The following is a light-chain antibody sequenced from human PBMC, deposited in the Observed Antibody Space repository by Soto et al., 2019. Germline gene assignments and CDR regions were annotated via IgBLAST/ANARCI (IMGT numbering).Light chain of an antibody. CDR1: SSDVGGYTY. V-gene: IGLV2-14*01. J-gene: IGLJ1*01. Sequence: QSVLTQPASVSGSPGQSITISCAGTSSDVGGYTYVSWYQQHPGKAPKLMIYDASNRPSGVSNRFSGSKSGNTASLTISGLQAEDEADYYCTSYTSSSTPYVFGGGTKVPVL. CDR3: TSYTSSSTPYV. CDR2: DAS.